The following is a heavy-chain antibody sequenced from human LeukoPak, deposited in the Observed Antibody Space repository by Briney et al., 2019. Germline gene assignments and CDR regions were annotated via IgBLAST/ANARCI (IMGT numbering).Heavy chain of an antibody. CDR2: IWYDGSNK. J-gene: IGHJ4*02. CDR3: AKEGYYGSGSFPDY. D-gene: IGHD3-10*01. Sequence: GGSLRLSCAASGFTFSSYGMHWVRQAPGKGLEWVAVIWYDGSNKYYADSVKGRFTISRDNSKSTLYLQMNSLRPEDTAVYYCAKEGYYGSGSFPDYWGQGTLVTVSS. CDR1: GFTFSSYG. V-gene: IGHV3-30*02.